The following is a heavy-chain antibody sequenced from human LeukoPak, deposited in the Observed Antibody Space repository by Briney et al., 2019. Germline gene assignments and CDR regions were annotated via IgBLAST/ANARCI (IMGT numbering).Heavy chain of an antibody. Sequence: EGSLRLSCAASGFTFSSYWMSWVRQAPGKGLEWVANIKQDGSEKYYVDSVKGRFTISRDNAKNSLYLQMNSLRAEDTAVYYCAREADVVVASLDNWGQGTLVTVSS. CDR3: AREADVVVASLDN. CDR1: GFTFSSYW. CDR2: IKQDGSEK. J-gene: IGHJ4*02. V-gene: IGHV3-7*03. D-gene: IGHD2-15*01.